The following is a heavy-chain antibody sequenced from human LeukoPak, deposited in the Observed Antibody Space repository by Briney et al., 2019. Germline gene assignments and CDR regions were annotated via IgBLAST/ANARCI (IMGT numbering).Heavy chain of an antibody. Sequence: SETLSLTCAVYGGSFSGYYWSWIRQPPGKGLEWIGEINHSGSTNYNPSLKSRVTISVDTSKNQFSLKLSSVTAADTAVYYCARGRWFDPWGQGTLVTVSS. J-gene: IGHJ5*02. V-gene: IGHV4-34*01. CDR2: INHSGST. CDR1: GGSFSGYY. CDR3: ARGRWFDP.